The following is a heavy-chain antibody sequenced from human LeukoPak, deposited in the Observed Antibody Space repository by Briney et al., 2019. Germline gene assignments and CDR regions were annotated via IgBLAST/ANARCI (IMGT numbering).Heavy chain of an antibody. V-gene: IGHV4-59*01. CDR1: GGSISSYY. CDR2: IYYSGST. CDR3: ARGRSNYYGMDV. D-gene: IGHD1-26*01. J-gene: IGHJ6*02. Sequence: SETLSLTCTVSGGSISSYYWSWIRQPPGKGLEWIGYIYYSGSTNYNPSLKSRVTMSVDTSKNLFSLKVSSVTAADTAVYYCARGRSNYYGMDVWGQGTTVTVSS.